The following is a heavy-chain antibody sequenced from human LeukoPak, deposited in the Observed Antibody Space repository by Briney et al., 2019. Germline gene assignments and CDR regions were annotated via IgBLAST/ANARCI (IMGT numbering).Heavy chain of an antibody. J-gene: IGHJ3*02. CDR3: ARDQAEITMIEAPHAFDI. CDR2: IYYSGST. Sequence: SETLSLTCTVSGGSISSGGYYWSWIRQHPGKGLEWVGYIYYSGSTYYNPSLKSRVTISVDTSKNQFSLKLSSVTAADTAVYYCARDQAEITMIEAPHAFDIWGQGTMVTVSS. D-gene: IGHD3-22*01. V-gene: IGHV4-31*03. CDR1: GGSISSGGYY.